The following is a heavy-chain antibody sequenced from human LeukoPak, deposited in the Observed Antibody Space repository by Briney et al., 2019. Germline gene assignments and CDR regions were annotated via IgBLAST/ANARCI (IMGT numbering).Heavy chain of an antibody. J-gene: IGHJ4*02. CDR1: GFIVSSNY. V-gene: IGHV3-53*01. CDR3: ARGVQGGWLQSYYFDY. Sequence: GGSLRLSCAASGFIVSSNYMSWVRQAPGKGLEWVSVIYSGGSTYYADSVKGRFTISRDNSKNTLYLQMNSLRAEDTAVYYCARGVQGGWLQSYYFDYWGQGTLVTVSS. CDR2: IYSGGST. D-gene: IGHD5-24*01.